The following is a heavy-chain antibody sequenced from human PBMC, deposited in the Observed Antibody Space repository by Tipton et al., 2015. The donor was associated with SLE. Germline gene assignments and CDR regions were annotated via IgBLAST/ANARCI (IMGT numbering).Heavy chain of an antibody. J-gene: IGHJ4*02. V-gene: IGHV4-39*07. CDR2: INHSGST. D-gene: IGHD3-10*01. CDR3: ARAGEGLGY. CDR1: GGSISSGGYY. Sequence: TLSLTCTVSGGSISSGGYYWSWIRQPPGKGLEWIGEINHSGSTNYNPSLKSRVTISVDTSKNQFSLKLSSVTAADTAVYYCARAGEGLGYWGQGTLVTVSS.